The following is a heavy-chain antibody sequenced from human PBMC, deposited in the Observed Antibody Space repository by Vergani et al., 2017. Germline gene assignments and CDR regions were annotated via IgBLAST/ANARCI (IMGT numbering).Heavy chain of an antibody. CDR2: ISGSGGST. CDR1: GYTFSSYA. Sequence: EVQLLESGGGLVQPGGSLRLSCAASGYTFSSYAMSWVRQAPGKGLEWVSAISGSGGSTYYADSVKGRFTITRDNSKNTLYLQMNSLRAEDTTVYYCAKVLNYDIVTGYLGDAFDIWGQGTMVTVSS. J-gene: IGHJ3*02. V-gene: IGHV3-23*01. CDR3: AKVLNYDIVTGYLGDAFDI. D-gene: IGHD3-9*01.